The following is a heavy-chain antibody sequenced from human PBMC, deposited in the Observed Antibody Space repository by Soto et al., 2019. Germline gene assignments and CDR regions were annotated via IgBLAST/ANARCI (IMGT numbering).Heavy chain of an antibody. CDR2: INPNSGGT. V-gene: IGHV1-2*02. CDR1: GYTFTGYY. D-gene: IGHD3-22*01. J-gene: IGHJ4*02. Sequence: QVQLVQSGAEVKKPGASVKVSCKASGYTFTGYYMHWVRQAPGQGLEWMGWINPNSGGTNYAQKFQGRVTMTRDTSISTAYMELGRLRSDDTAVYYCARGQDYDSSGYYWGDYFDYWGQGTLVTVSS. CDR3: ARGQDYDSSGYYWGDYFDY.